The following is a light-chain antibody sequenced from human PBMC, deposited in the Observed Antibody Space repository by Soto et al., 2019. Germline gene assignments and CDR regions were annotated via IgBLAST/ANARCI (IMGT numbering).Light chain of an antibody. CDR2: EDT. J-gene: IGLJ1*01. V-gene: IGLV2-23*01. Sequence: QSVLTQPASVSGSPGQSITISCTGTSSDVGSYNLVSWYQQHPGKAPKHMIYEDTKRPSGVSNRFSGSKSGNTASLTISGLPAEDEADYYCCSYAGSTTYVCGTGTKVTVL. CDR1: SSDVGSYNL. CDR3: CSYAGSTTYV.